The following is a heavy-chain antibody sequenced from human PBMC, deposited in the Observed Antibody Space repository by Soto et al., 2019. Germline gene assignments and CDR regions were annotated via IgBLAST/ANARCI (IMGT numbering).Heavy chain of an antibody. Sequence: QVQLVQSGAEVKKPGASVKVSCKASGYTFTGHYMHWVRQAPGQGLEWMGWINPNSGGTKYAQKFQGRVTMTRDTSISTAYMELSRLTSDNTAVYHCAREYGSGSLDAFDIWGQGTMVTVSS. CDR2: INPNSGGT. J-gene: IGHJ3*02. CDR1: GYTFTGHY. V-gene: IGHV1-2*02. CDR3: AREYGSGSLDAFDI. D-gene: IGHD3-10*01.